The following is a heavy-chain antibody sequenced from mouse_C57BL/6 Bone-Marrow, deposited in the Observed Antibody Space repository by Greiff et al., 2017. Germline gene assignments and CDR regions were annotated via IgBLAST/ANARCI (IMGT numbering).Heavy chain of an antibody. CDR1: GFTFSDYG. Sequence: VQLQQSGGGLVKPGGSLKLSCAASGFTFSDYGMHWVRQAPEKGLEWVAYISSGSSTIYYADTVKGRFTISRDNAKNTLFLQMTSLRSEDTAMYYCATPFTTVDAMDYWGQGTSVTVSS. CDR3: ATPFTTVDAMDY. V-gene: IGHV5-17*01. D-gene: IGHD1-1*01. CDR2: ISSGSSTI. J-gene: IGHJ4*01.